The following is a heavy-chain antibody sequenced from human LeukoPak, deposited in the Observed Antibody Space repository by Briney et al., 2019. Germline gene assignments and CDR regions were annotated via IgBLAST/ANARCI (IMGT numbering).Heavy chain of an antibody. D-gene: IGHD2-2*01. V-gene: IGHV4-59*01. Sequence: SETLSLTCTVSGGSISYYYWSWIRQPPGKGLQWIGYVYYSGSTNYNPSLKSRVTISVDTSKNQFSLKLNSVTPADTAVYYCARVPAAGGFDYWGQGTLVTVSS. CDR1: GGSISYYY. J-gene: IGHJ4*02. CDR3: ARVPAAGGFDY. CDR2: VYYSGST.